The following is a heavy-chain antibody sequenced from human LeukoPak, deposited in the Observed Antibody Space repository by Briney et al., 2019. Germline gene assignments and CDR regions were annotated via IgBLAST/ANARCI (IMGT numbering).Heavy chain of an antibody. J-gene: IGHJ4*02. CDR3: AKGLNDESSAAFDY. CDR2: ISGSGGST. V-gene: IGHV3-23*01. D-gene: IGHD3-22*01. CDR1: AFAFTSNA. Sequence: GRSRRPSCTASAFAFTSNAITWVRHAPGKVLEWVSGISGSGGSTCYAVSVKGRFTISRDNSRNTVYLQMNSLRAADTAVYYCAKGLNDESSAAFDYWGQGTLVTVSS.